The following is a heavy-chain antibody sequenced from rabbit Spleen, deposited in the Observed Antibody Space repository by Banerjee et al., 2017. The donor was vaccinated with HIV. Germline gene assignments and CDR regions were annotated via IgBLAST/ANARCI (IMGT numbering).Heavy chain of an antibody. CDR1: GFDFSSYYY. V-gene: IGHV1S45*01. J-gene: IGHJ6*01. CDR3: TRSVNGVSNFVRLEL. D-gene: IGHD4-2*01. CDR2: IYGGSSGST. Sequence: QEQLVESGGGLVQPEGSLTLTCKASGFDFSSYYYMCWVRQAPGKGLEWIACIYGGSSGSTYYASWAKGRFTISKTSSTMVTLQMTSLTAADTATYFCTRSVNGVSNFVRLELWGPGTLVTVS.